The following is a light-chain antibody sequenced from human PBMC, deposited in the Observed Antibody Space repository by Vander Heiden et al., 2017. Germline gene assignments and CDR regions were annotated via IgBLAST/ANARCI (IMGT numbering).Light chain of an antibody. CDR1: QDISNH. V-gene: IGKV1-33*01. CDR3: EQYVNLLS. CDR2: DAS. Sequence: DIQMTQSPSSLSASVGDRVTITCQASQDISNHLNWYQQKPGKDPNLLIYDASNLKTGDPSRFSGSGAGTDVTLPISSLEPKDIATYYCEQYVNLLSFGGGTKVEIK. J-gene: IGKJ4*01.